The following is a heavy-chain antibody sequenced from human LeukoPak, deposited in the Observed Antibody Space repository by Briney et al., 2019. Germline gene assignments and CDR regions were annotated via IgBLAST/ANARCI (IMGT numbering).Heavy chain of an antibody. Sequence: ASVKVSCKASGYTFTSYDINWVRQATGQGLEWMGWMNPNSGNTGYAQKFQGRVTMTRDTSISTAYMELSRLRSDDTAVYYCARGQYNYGRDWFDPWGQGTLVTVSS. D-gene: IGHD5-18*01. V-gene: IGHV1-8*02. CDR2: MNPNSGNT. CDR3: ARGQYNYGRDWFDP. J-gene: IGHJ5*02. CDR1: GYTFTSYD.